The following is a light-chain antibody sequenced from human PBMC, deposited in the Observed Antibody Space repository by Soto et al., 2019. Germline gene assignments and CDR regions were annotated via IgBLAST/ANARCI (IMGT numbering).Light chain of an antibody. CDR3: QQRSNWPRGT. Sequence: EIVLTQSPATLSLSPGERATLSCRASQSVSSYLAWYQQKPGQAPRLLIYVASNRATGIPARFSGSGSGTDFTLTISSLEPEDFAVYYCQQRSNWPRGTFGQGTKVDIK. CDR2: VAS. V-gene: IGKV3-11*01. CDR1: QSVSSY. J-gene: IGKJ1*01.